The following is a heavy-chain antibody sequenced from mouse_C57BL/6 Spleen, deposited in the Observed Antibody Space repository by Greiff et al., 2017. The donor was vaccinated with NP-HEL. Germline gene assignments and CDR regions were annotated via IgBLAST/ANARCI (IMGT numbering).Heavy chain of an antibody. CDR2: IDPENGDT. Sequence: VQLKQSGAELVRPGASVKLSCTASGFNIKDDYMHWVKQRPEQGLEWIGWIDPENGDTEYASKFQGKATITADTSSNTAYLQLSSLTSEDTAVYYCTSGTPDYWGQGTTLTVSS. CDR1: GFNIKDDY. D-gene: IGHD4-1*01. J-gene: IGHJ2*01. V-gene: IGHV14-4*01. CDR3: TSGTPDY.